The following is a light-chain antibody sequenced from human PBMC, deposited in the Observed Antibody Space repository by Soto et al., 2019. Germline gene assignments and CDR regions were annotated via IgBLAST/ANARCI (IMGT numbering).Light chain of an antibody. V-gene: IGKV3-15*01. CDR2: GAS. CDR1: QSVSSY. Sequence: EIVMTQSPATLSVSPGERATLSCRASQSVSSYLAWYQQKPGQAPRLLIYGASTRATDIPARFSGSGSGTGFTLTISSLQSEDFAVYYCQQYNNWPRTFGQGTKVDIK. J-gene: IGKJ1*01. CDR3: QQYNNWPRT.